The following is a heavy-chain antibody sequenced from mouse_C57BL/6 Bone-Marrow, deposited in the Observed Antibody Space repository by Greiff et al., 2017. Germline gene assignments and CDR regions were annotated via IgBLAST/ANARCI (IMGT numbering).Heavy chain of an antibody. V-gene: IGHV14-3*01. Sequence: VQLQQSVAELVRPGASVKLSCTASGFNIKNTYMHWVKQRPEQGLEWIGRIDPANGNTKYAPKFQGKATITADTSSNTAYLQLSSLTSEDTASYYSAKPYIYLEDDVLDYYAMDYWGQGTAV. D-gene: IGHD2-1*01. CDR1: GFNIKNTY. CDR3: AKPYIYLEDDVLDYYAMDY. J-gene: IGHJ4*01. CDR2: IDPANGNT.